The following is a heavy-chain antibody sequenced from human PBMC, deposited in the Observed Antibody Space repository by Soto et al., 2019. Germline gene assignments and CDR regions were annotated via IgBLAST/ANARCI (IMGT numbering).Heavy chain of an antibody. Sequence: EVQLLESGGGLVQPGGSLRLSCAASGFTFSSYAMSWFRQAPGKGLEWVSAISGSGGSTYYADSVKGRFTISRDNSKNTLYLQMNSLRAEDTAVYYCANGGSYSSLNWFDPWGQGTLVTVSS. J-gene: IGHJ5*02. CDR2: ISGSGGST. CDR1: GFTFSSYA. CDR3: ANGGSYSSLNWFDP. V-gene: IGHV3-23*01. D-gene: IGHD3-10*01.